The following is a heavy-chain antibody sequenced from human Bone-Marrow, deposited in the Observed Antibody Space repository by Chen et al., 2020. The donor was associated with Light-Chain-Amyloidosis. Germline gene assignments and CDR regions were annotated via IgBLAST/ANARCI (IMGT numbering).Heavy chain of an antibody. J-gene: IGHJ4*02. CDR1: GYTFPNYW. D-gene: IGHD5-12*01. Sequence: EVQLEQSGPEGKKPGECLKIAGKGSGYTFPNYWIGWVSQMPGKGLEGMWVIYPDDSDARYSPSFEGQVTISADKSITTAYLQWRRLKASDTAMYYCARRRDGYNLDYWGQGTLVTVSS. CDR3: ARRRDGYNLDY. CDR2: IYPDDSDA. V-gene: IGHV5-51*01.